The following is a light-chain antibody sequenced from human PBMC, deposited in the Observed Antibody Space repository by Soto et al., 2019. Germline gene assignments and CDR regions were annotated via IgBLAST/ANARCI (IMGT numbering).Light chain of an antibody. CDR2: STY. V-gene: IGLV8-61*01. CDR1: SGSVSTSNY. Sequence: QTVVAQEPSSSVSPGGTVTLTCGLRSGSVSTSNYPTWYQQTPGQTPRTLIYSTYTRSSGVPNRFSGSILGNKAALTITGAQADDESDYYCVLYMGRGIWVFGGGTQLTVL. CDR3: VLYMGRGIWV. J-gene: IGLJ3*02.